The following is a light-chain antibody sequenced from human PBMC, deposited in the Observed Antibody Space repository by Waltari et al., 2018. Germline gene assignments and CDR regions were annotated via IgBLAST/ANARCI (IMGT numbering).Light chain of an antibody. J-gene: IGLJ3*02. CDR2: DDS. V-gene: IGLV3-21*02. Sequence: SIMLSQPPSMSVAPGQTARITCGGDNIETASVHWYQQRPGQAPLVILYDDSARPSGIPRRFSGSNSGNTATLTITRVEAGDEADYYCQLWDTSNDRVVFGGGT. CDR3: QLWDTSNDRVV. CDR1: NIETAS.